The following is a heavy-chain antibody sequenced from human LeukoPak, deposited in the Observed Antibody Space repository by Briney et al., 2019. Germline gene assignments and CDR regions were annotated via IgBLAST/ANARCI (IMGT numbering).Heavy chain of an antibody. CDR1: GYTFTCYY. D-gene: IGHD6-13*01. Sequence: ASVKVSCKASGYTFTCYYMHWVRQAPGQGLEWMGWINPNSGGTNYAQKFQGRVTMTRDTSISTAYMELSRLRSDDTAVYYCARVAYSRSWYLFDYWGQGTLVTVSS. V-gene: IGHV1-2*02. CDR2: INPNSGGT. J-gene: IGHJ4*02. CDR3: ARVAYSRSWYLFDY.